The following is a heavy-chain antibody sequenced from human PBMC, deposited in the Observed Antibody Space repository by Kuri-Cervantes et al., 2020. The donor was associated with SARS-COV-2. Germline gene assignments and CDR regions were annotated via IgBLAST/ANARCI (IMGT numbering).Heavy chain of an antibody. J-gene: IGHJ6*02. CDR3: ARDGYDFWSGYSRTYGMDV. CDR2: IIPILGIA. Sequence: SVTVSCKASGGTLSSYAISWLRQAPGQGLEWMGRIIPILGIANYAQKFQGRVTITADKSTSTAYMELSSLRSEDTAVYYWARDGYDFWSGYSRTYGMDVWGQGTTVTVSS. CDR1: GGTLSSYA. D-gene: IGHD3-3*01. V-gene: IGHV1-69*04.